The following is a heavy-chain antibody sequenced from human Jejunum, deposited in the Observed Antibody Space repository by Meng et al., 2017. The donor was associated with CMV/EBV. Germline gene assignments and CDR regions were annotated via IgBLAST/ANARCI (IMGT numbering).Heavy chain of an antibody. CDR1: GFTFSTYA. V-gene: IGHV3-30-3*02. D-gene: IGHD3-16*02. CDR3: TKSPGNHRYIGES. J-gene: IGHJ4*02. Sequence: QVQLVESGGGVVQPGRSLRLSCAASGFTFSTYAMHWVRQAPGKGLEWVAVISSDGSNKYYADSVKGRFSISRDNSKNILYLQLNRLRVEDTAVYYCTKSPGNHRYIGESWGQGTLVTVSS. CDR2: ISSDGSNK.